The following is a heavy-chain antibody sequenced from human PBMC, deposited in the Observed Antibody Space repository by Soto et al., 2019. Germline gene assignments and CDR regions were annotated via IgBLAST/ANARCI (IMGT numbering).Heavy chain of an antibody. V-gene: IGHV3-66*01. CDR2: RYSDGRS. Sequence: VESGGALVQPGGSLRLSCAGSGFTVSISYMTWVRQVPGKGREWVSIRYSDGRSYHAESVKGRFTISTDDYENAWYLRKSSLRAEDTAVYYCAKRAYCPTTTCFDYWGQGTQVTVCS. CDR1: GFTVSISY. D-gene: IGHD2-21*01. J-gene: IGHJ4*02. CDR3: AKRAYCPTTTCFDY.